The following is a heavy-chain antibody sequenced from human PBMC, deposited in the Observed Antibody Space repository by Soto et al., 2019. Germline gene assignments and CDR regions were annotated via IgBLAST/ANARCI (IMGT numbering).Heavy chain of an antibody. D-gene: IGHD3-16*01. V-gene: IGHV1-69*18. CDR3: ARDSRLWGSTGWKRENLFDI. Sequence: QVQLEQSGAEVKRPGSSVKVSCKTSGGNFNTYPISWVRQAPGHRLEWMGKIIPIFGTPDYEQKFQGRVTINADEATTTVYMELRSLKSDDSAVYYCARDSRLWGSTGWKRENLFDIWGQGTVVTVSS. CDR2: IIPIFGTP. J-gene: IGHJ3*02. CDR1: GGNFNTYP.